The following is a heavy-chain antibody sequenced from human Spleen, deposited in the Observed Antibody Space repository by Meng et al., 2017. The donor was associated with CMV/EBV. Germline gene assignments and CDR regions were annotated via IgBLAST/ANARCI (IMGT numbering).Heavy chain of an antibody. CDR3: ARDSFGRSGVTYYFDY. J-gene: IGHJ4*02. CDR2: ISSSNGYI. D-gene: IGHD2-8*02. Sequence: SGFTLKSYSMNWVRQAPGKGLEWVSSISSSNGYIYYADSVKGRFTISRDNAKNSLYLQMNSLRAEDTAVYYCARDSFGRSGVTYYFDYWGQGTLVTVSS. V-gene: IGHV3-21*01. CDR1: GFTLKSYS.